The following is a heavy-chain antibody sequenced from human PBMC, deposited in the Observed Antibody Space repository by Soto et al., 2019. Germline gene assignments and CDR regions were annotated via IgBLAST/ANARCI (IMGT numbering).Heavy chain of an antibody. CDR3: AHTRAIVVIVAEDEYFQH. J-gene: IGHJ1*01. CDR1: GFSLSTSGVG. D-gene: IGHD3-22*01. CDR2: IYWDDDK. V-gene: IGHV2-5*02. Sequence: QITLKESGPTLVKPTQTLTLTCTFSGFSLSTSGVGVGWIRQPPGKGLEWLALIYWDDDKRYSPSLKSRLTITKDTSKIQVVLTMTNVDPADTATYYCAHTRAIVVIVAEDEYFQHWGQGTLVTVSS.